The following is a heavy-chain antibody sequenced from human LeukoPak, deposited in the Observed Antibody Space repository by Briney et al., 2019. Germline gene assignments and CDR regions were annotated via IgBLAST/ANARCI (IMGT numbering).Heavy chain of an antibody. J-gene: IGHJ3*02. V-gene: IGHV4-34*01. Sequence: SETLSLTCAVYGGSFSGYYWSWIRQPPGKGLEWIGEINHSGSTYYNPSLKSRVTISVDTSKNQFSLRLSSVTAADTAVYYCARGDRYDADAFDIWGQGTMVTVSS. CDR2: INHSGST. CDR1: GGSFSGYY. D-gene: IGHD1-14*01. CDR3: ARGDRYDADAFDI.